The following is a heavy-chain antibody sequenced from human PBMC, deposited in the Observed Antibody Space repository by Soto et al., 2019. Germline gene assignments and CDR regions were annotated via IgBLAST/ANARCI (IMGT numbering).Heavy chain of an antibody. J-gene: IGHJ4*02. D-gene: IGHD1-26*01. CDR1: GFSLGTSGVG. V-gene: IGHV2-5*02. CDR2: IYWDDDK. CDR3: AHNIVGATQGYFDY. Sequence: GSGPTLVNPTQPLTLTCTFSGFSLGTSGVGVGWIRQPPGKALEWLALIYWDDDKRYRPSLKSRLTITKDTSKNQVVLTMTNMDPVDTATYYCAHNIVGATQGYFDYWGQGTLVTVSS.